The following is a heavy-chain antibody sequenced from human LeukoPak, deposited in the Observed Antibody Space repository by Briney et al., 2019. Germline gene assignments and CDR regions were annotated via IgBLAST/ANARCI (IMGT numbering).Heavy chain of an antibody. CDR2: IRQDGSQK. J-gene: IGHJ5*02. D-gene: IGHD3-3*01. V-gene: IGHV3-7*01. CDR3: AREARISIFGVVFDP. CDR1: GVTFSSSW. Sequence: PGGSLRLSCAASGVTFSSSWMSWVRQAPGKGPEWVANIRQDGSQKYYVDSVKGRFTISRDNAKNSMYLQMNSLRAEDTAVYYCAREARISIFGVVFDPWGQGTLVTVSP.